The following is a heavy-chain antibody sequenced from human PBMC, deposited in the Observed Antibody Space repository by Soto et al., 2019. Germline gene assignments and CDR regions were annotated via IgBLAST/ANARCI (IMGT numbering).Heavy chain of an antibody. CDR2: ISGSGGST. D-gene: IGHD6-19*01. V-gene: IGHV3-23*01. CDR1: GFTFSSYA. J-gene: IGHJ1*01. CDR3: AKDQQQWLELEPLQH. Sequence: GGSLRLSCAASGFTFSSYAISWVRQAPGKGLEWVSAISGSGGSTYYADSVKGRFTISRDNSKHTLYLQMNSLRAEDTAVYYCAKDQQQWLELEPLQHWGQGTLVSVSA.